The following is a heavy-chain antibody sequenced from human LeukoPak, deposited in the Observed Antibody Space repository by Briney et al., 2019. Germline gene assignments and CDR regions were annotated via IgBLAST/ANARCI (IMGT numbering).Heavy chain of an antibody. D-gene: IGHD1-14*01. J-gene: IGHJ3*02. Sequence: GGSLRLSCAASGFTFDDYGMSWVRQAPGKGLEWVSGINWNGGSTGYADSVKGRFTISRDNAKNSLYLQMNSLGAEDTALYYCARGTEPTWMLETFDIWGQGTMVTVSS. V-gene: IGHV3-20*04. CDR3: ARGTEPTWMLETFDI. CDR1: GFTFDDYG. CDR2: INWNGGST.